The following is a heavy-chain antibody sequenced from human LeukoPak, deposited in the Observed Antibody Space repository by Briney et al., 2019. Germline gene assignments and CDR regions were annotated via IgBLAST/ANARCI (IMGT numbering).Heavy chain of an antibody. CDR1: GGTFSSYA. CDR3: ARGRSGSSGYYSFDY. D-gene: IGHD3-22*01. CDR2: IIPILGIA. V-gene: IGHV1-69*04. J-gene: IGHJ4*02. Sequence: EASVKVSCKASGGTFSSYAISWVRQAPGQGLEWMGRIIPILGIANYAQKFQGRVTITADKSTSTAYMELSSLRSEDTAVYYCARGRSGSSGYYSFDYWGQGTLVTVSS.